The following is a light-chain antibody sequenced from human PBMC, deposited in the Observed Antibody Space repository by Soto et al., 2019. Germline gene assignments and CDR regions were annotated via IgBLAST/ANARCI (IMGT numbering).Light chain of an antibody. V-gene: IGKV1-5*03. CDR3: QQYNSSST. CDR1: QSISSW. Sequence: DIQMTQSPSTLSASVGDRVTITCRASQSISSWLAWYQQKPGKAPKLLIYKASSLESGVPSRFSGSGSGTEFTLTISSLQPDDFATYYCQQYNSSSTCGGGTKVDIK. CDR2: KAS. J-gene: IGKJ4*02.